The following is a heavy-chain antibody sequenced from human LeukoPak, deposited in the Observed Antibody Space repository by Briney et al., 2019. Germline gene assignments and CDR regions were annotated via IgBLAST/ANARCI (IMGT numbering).Heavy chain of an antibody. CDR2: IFYIGTT. V-gene: IGHV4-59*08. Sequence: PSETLSLTCSVSGASMSGYYWSWIRQPPGKGLEYIGNIFYIGTTNYNPSLKSRVTISLDMSKNEFSLTLSSVTAADTAVYYCARTPYSWSEGTSPFDQWGLGTQVIVSS. CDR1: GASMSGYY. CDR3: ARTPYSWSEGTSPFDQ. J-gene: IGHJ5*02. D-gene: IGHD4-11*01.